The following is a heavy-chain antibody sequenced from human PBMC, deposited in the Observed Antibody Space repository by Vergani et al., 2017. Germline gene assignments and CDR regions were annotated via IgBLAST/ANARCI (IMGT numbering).Heavy chain of an antibody. CDR1: GFTFSSYA. CDR3: AKGERWLQFRGFDY. CDR2: ISGSGGGT. V-gene: IGHV3-23*01. Sequence: EVQLLESGGGLVQPGGSLRLSCAASGFTFSSYAMSWVRQAPGKGLGWVSAISGSGGGTYYADSVKGRFTISRDNSKNTLYLQMNSLRAEDTAVYYCAKGERWLQFRGFDYWGQGTLVTVSS. J-gene: IGHJ4*02. D-gene: IGHD5-24*01.